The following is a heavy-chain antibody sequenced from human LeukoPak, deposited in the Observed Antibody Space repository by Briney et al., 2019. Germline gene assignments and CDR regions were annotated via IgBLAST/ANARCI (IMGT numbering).Heavy chain of an antibody. CDR2: VSGSGTST. D-gene: IGHD3-16*01. CDR1: GFTFINYG. V-gene: IGHV3-23*01. CDR3: ARGYGGAFDV. J-gene: IGHJ3*01. Sequence: GGSLRLSCAGSGFTFINYGMIWVRQAPGKGLEWVSSVSGSGTSTHYADSVKGRFTITRDNTKNSLSLQMNSLRAEDTALYQCARGYGGAFDVWGQGTMVTVSS.